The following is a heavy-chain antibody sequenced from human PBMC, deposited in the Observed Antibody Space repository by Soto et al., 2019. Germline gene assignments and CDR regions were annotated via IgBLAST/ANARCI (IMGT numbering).Heavy chain of an antibody. Sequence: GGSLRLSCAASGFTFSSYSMNWVRQAPGKGLEWVSYISSSSSTIYYADSVKGRFTISRDNAKNSLYLLMNSLRDEDTAVYYCAREWPYYDFWSGYFSTYYGMDVWGQGTTVTVSS. CDR2: ISSSSSTI. CDR1: GFTFSSYS. V-gene: IGHV3-48*02. CDR3: AREWPYYDFWSGYFSTYYGMDV. J-gene: IGHJ6*02. D-gene: IGHD3-3*01.